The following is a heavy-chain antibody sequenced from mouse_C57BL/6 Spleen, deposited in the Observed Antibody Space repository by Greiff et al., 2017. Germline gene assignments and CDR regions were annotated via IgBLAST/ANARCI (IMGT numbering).Heavy chain of an antibody. CDR3: ARKGDYYSTTGFAY. D-gene: IGHD2-12*01. CDR1: GYAFSSSW. V-gene: IGHV1-82*01. CDR2: IYPGDGDT. J-gene: IGHJ3*01. Sequence: VQLVESGPELVKPGASVKISCKASGYAFSSSWMNWVKQRPGKGLEWIGRIYPGDGDTNYNGKFKGKATLTADKSSSTAYMQLSSLTSEDSAVYFCARKGDYYSTTGFAYWGQGTLVTVSA.